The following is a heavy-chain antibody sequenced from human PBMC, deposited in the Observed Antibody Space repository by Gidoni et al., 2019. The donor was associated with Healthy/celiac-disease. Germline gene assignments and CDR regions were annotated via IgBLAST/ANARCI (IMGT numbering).Heavy chain of an antibody. J-gene: IGHJ5*02. CDR3: ARGQPDTMPDGSGSYYVGWFDP. Sequence: QVQLQQWGAGLLKPSETLSLTCAVYGGSFSGYYWSWIRQPPGKGLEWIGEINHSGSTNYNPSLKSRVTISVDTSKNQFSLKLSSVTAADTAVYYCARGQPDTMPDGSGSYYVGWFDPWGQGTLVTVSS. CDR1: GGSFSGYY. D-gene: IGHD3-10*01. CDR2: INHSGST. V-gene: IGHV4-34*01.